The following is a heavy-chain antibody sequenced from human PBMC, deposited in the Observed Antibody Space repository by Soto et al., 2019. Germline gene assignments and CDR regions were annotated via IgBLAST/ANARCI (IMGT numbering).Heavy chain of an antibody. CDR2: ISSSSSYT. CDR3: ARDWKTMVRGYGMDV. CDR1: GFTFSDYY. D-gene: IGHD3-10*01. J-gene: IGHJ6*02. Sequence: GGSLRLSCAASGFTFSDYYMSWIRQAPGKGLEWVSYISSSSSYTNYADSVKGRFTISRDNAKNSLYLQMNSLRAEDTAVYYCARDWKTMVRGYGMDVWGQATTVTVSS. V-gene: IGHV3-11*06.